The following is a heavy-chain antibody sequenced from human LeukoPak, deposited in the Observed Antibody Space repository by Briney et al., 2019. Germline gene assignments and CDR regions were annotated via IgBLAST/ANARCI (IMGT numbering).Heavy chain of an antibody. CDR3: ARQRYSDY. CDR2: ISGSGGST. V-gene: IGHV3-23*01. Sequence: AGGSLRLSCAASGFTFSSYAMSWVRQAPGKGLEWVSAISGSGGSTYYADSVKGRFTISRDNAKNSLYLQLNSLRAEDTAVYFCARQRYSDYWGQGTLVTVSS. D-gene: IGHD1-1*01. CDR1: GFTFSSYA. J-gene: IGHJ4*02.